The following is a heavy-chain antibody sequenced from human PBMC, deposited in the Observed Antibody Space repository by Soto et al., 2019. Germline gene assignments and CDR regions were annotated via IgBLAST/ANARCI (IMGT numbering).Heavy chain of an antibody. V-gene: IGHV1-18*01. Sequence: GAPVKVSCKAPGYTFTSYVTTGLRQAPGQGLEWMGWISAYNGNTNYAQKLQGRVTMTTDTSTSTAYMELRSLRSDDTAVYYCARDLLEDSTSCPDWGQGTLVTVSS. D-gene: IGHD2-2*01. J-gene: IGHJ4*02. CDR1: GYTFTSYV. CDR2: ISAYNGNT. CDR3: ARDLLEDSTSCPD.